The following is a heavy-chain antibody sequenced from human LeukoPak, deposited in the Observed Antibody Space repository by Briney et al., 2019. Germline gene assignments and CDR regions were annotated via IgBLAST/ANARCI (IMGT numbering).Heavy chain of an antibody. CDR3: AKGSSSSRPYYFDY. V-gene: IGHV3-23*01. D-gene: IGHD6-13*01. J-gene: IGHJ4*02. CDR2: ITNSGDNT. CDR1: GFTFNRYA. Sequence: GGSLRLSCVASGFTFNRYAMSWVRQAPGKGLEWVSAITNSGDNTLHADSVKGRFTISRDNSKNTLYLQMNSLRADDTALYYCAKGSSSSRPYYFDYWGQGTLVTVSS.